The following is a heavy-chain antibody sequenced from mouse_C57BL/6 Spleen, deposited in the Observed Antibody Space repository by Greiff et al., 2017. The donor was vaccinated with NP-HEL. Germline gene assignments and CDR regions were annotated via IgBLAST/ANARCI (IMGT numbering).Heavy chain of an antibody. J-gene: IGHJ2*01. CDR3: ARSYYGSSDLDY. CDR1: GYTFTSYW. Sequence: QVQLQQPGTELVKPGASVKLSCKASGYTFTSYWMHWVKQRPGQGLEWIGNINPSNGGTNYNEKFKSKATLTVYKSSSTAYMQLSSLTSEDSAVDYCARSYYGSSDLDYWGQGTTLTVSS. CDR2: INPSNGGT. V-gene: IGHV1-53*01. D-gene: IGHD1-1*01.